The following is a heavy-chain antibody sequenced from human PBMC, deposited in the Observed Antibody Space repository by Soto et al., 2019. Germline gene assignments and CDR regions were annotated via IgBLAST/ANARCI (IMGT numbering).Heavy chain of an antibody. CDR2: IWYDGSNK. CDR3: AREDNVSCFVY. J-gene: IGHJ4*02. D-gene: IGHD3-16*01. Sequence: QVQLVESGGGVVQPGRSLRLSCAASGFTFSNYGMHWVRQAPGKGLEWVAVIWYDGSNKYYADSVKGRFTISRDNSKNTLYLQMNGLRAEDTAVYYCAREDNVSCFVYWGQGTLVTVSS. V-gene: IGHV3-33*01. CDR1: GFTFSNYG.